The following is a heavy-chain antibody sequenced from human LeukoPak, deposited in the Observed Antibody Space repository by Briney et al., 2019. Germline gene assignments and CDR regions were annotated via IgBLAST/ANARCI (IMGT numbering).Heavy chain of an antibody. V-gene: IGHV1-2*02. J-gene: IGHJ4*02. D-gene: IGHD6-19*01. CDR1: GYTFTGYY. CDR2: INPNSGGT. CDR3: ARDLAVAGFMSRFDY. Sequence: ASVKVSCKASGYTFTGYYMHWVRQAPGQGLEWMGWINPNSGGTNYAQKFQGRVTMTRDTSISTAYMELSRLRSDDTAVYYCARDLAVAGFMSRFDYWGQGTLVTVSS.